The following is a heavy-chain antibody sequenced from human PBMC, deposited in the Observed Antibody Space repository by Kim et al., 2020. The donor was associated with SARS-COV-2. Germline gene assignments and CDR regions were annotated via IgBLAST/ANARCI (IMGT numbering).Heavy chain of an antibody. CDR3: ARWHKIDTKGAGMDV. D-gene: IGHD2-8*01. J-gene: IGHJ6*02. CDR2: MNPNSGNT. CDR1: GYTFTSYD. V-gene: IGHV1-8*01. Sequence: ASVKVSCKASGYTFTSYDINWVRQATGQGLEWMGWMNPNSGNTGYAQKFQGRVTMTRNTSISTAYMELSSLRSEDTAVYYCARWHKIDTKGAGMDVWAQGTTVTVSS.